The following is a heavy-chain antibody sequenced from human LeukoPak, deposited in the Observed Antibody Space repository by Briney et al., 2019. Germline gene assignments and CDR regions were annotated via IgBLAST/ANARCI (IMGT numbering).Heavy chain of an antibody. CDR1: GGSFSGYY. J-gene: IGHJ4*02. CDR3: ARYRKYGSGSYYKARYYFDY. CDR2: LNHSGST. D-gene: IGHD3-10*01. V-gene: IGHV4-34*01. Sequence: SETLSLTCAVYGGSFSGYYWSWIRQPPGKGLEWIGELNHSGSTNYNPSLKSRVTISVDTSKNQFSLKLSSVTAADTAVYYCARYRKYGSGSYYKARYYFDYWGQGTLVTVSS.